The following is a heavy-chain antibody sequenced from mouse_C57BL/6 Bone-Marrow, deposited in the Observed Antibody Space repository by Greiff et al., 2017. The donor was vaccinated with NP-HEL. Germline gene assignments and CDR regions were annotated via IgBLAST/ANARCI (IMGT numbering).Heavy chain of an antibody. V-gene: IGHV5-17*01. CDR2: ISSGSSTI. CDR1: GFTFSDYG. J-gene: IGHJ2*01. Sequence: EVQLVESGGGLVKPGGSLKLSCAASGFTFSDYGMHWVRQAPEKGLEWVAYISSGSSTIYYADTVKGRFTISRDNAKNTLFLQMTSLRSEDTAMYYCARGGLTGTSGGYFAYWGQGTTLTVSS. CDR3: ARGGLTGTSGGYFAY. D-gene: IGHD4-1*01.